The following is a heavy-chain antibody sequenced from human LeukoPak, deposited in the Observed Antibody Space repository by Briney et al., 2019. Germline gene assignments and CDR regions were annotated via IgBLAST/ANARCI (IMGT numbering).Heavy chain of an antibody. V-gene: IGHV3-21*01. J-gene: IGHJ4*02. CDR2: ISSSSSYI. Sequence: GGSLRLSCAASGFTFSSYNMNWVRQAPGTGLEWVSYISSSSSYIYYADSVKGRFTISRDNAKNTLYLQMNSLRAEDTAVHYCAKDTGEVYWGQGTLVTVSS. D-gene: IGHD3-10*01. CDR1: GFTFSSYN. CDR3: AKDTGEVY.